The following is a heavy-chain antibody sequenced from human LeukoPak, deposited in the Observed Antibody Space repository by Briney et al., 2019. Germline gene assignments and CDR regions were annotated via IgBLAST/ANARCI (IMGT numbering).Heavy chain of an antibody. Sequence: GGSLRLSCAASGFTFSSYSMNWVRQAPGKGLEWVAFIQYDGSKKYYADSVKGRFTISRDNSKNTFYLQMNSLRAEDTSVYYCAKLSGNDAFDIWGQGTMVTVSS. V-gene: IGHV3-30*02. J-gene: IGHJ3*02. CDR1: GFTFSSYS. CDR2: IQYDGSKK. D-gene: IGHD1-26*01. CDR3: AKLSGNDAFDI.